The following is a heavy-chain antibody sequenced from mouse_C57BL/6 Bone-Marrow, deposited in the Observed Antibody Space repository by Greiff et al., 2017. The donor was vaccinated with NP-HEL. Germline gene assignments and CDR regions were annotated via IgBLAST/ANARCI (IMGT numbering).Heavy chain of an antibody. CDR1: GFTFSSYA. CDR2: ISDGGSYT. J-gene: IGHJ3*01. V-gene: IGHV5-4*03. D-gene: IGHD3-3*01. Sequence: EVKLMESGGGLVKPGGSLKLSCAASGFTFSSYAMSWVRQTPEKRLEWVATISDGGSYTYYPDNVKGRFTISRDNAKNNLYLQLSHLKSEDTAMYYCARANGAVFAYWGQGTLVTVSA. CDR3: ARANGAVFAY.